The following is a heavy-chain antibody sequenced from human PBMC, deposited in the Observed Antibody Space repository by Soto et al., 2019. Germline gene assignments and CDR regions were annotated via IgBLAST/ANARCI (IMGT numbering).Heavy chain of an antibody. CDR2: INHSGST. J-gene: IGHJ4*02. V-gene: IGHV4-34*01. CDR3: ARGGVVVAASFFY. Sequence: SETLSLTCAVYGGSFSGYYWSWIRQPPGKGLEWIGEINHSGSTNYNPSLKSRVTISVDTSKNQFSLKLSSVTAADTAVYYCARGGVVVAASFFYWGQGTLVTVS. CDR1: GGSFSGYY. D-gene: IGHD2-15*01.